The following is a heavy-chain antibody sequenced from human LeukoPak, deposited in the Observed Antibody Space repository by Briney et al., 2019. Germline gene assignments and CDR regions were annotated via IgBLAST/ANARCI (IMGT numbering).Heavy chain of an antibody. J-gene: IGHJ4*02. Sequence: GGSLRLSCAASGFTFSSYAMSWVRQAPGKGLEWVSGINWNGGSTGYADSVKGRFTISRDNAKNSLYLQMNSLRAEDTALYYCARWGYDILTGYYSDYWGQGTLVTVSS. CDR1: GFTFSSYA. V-gene: IGHV3-20*04. CDR2: INWNGGST. CDR3: ARWGYDILTGYYSDY. D-gene: IGHD3-9*01.